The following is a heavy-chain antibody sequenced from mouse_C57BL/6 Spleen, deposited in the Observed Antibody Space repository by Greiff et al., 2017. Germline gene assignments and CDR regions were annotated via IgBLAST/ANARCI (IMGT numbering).Heavy chain of an antibody. Sequence: DVKLQESGGGLVKPGGSLKLSCAASGFTFSSYAMSWVRQTPEKRLEWVATISDGGSYTYYPDNVKGRFTISRDNAKNNLYLQMSHLKSEDTAMYYCAREGSDYDYDEDYAMDYWGQGTSVTVSS. V-gene: IGHV5-4*01. CDR2: ISDGGSYT. J-gene: IGHJ4*01. CDR1: GFTFSSYA. D-gene: IGHD2-4*01. CDR3: AREGSDYDYDEDYAMDY.